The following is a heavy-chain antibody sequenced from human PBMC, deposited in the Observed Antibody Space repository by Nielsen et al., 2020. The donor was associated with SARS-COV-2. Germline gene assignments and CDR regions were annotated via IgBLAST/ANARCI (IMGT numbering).Heavy chain of an antibody. CDR1: GGSFSGYY. CDR3: ASRFFLDY. V-gene: IGHV4-34*01. Sequence: SETLSLTCAVYGGSFSGYYWSWIRQPPGKGLEWIGEIYHSGSTYYNPSLKSRVTMSVDTSKNQFSLRLSSVTAADTAVYYCASRFFLDYWGQGTLVTVSS. J-gene: IGHJ4*02. D-gene: IGHD3-3*01. CDR2: IYHSGST.